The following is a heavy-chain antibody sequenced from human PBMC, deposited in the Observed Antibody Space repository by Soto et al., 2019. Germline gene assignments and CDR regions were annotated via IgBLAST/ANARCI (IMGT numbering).Heavy chain of an antibody. CDR2: INAGNGNT. CDR3: AREVRGIAVAGVDWFDP. Sequence: ASVKVSCKASGYTFTSYAMHWVRQAPGQRLEWMGWINAGNGNTKYSQKFQGRVTITRDTSASTAYVELSSLRSEDTAVYYCAREVRGIAVAGVDWFDPWGQGTLVTVSS. CDR1: GYTFTSYA. D-gene: IGHD6-19*01. V-gene: IGHV1-3*01. J-gene: IGHJ5*02.